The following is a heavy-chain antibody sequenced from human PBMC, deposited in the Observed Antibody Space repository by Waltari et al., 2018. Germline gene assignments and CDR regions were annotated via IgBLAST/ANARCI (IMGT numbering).Heavy chain of an antibody. CDR3: VRVTHGNGMDV. J-gene: IGHJ6*02. CDR1: GGTFSSYV. V-gene: IGHV1-69*01. Sequence: QVQLVQSGAEVKKPGSSVKVSCKASGGTFSSYVINWVRQAPGQGLEWMGGTIPIVGTANYAQKFQSRVTINADESTSTGYMELTSLRSEDTAIYYCVRVTHGNGMDVWGQGTTVTVSS. D-gene: IGHD1-1*01. CDR2: TIPIVGTA.